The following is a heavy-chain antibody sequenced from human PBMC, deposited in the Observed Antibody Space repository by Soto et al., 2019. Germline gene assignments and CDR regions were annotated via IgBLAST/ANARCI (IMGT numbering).Heavy chain of an antibody. J-gene: IGHJ6*03. V-gene: IGHV3-23*01. Sequence: EVQLLESGGGLVQPGGSLRLSCAASGFSFSSYAMNWVRQAPGKGLEWVSTISGSVASTDYADSVKGRFTISRDNSRNTLYLKMNSPRAEDTAVYYCAKDRDSGSTFYYYYMDVWGKGTTVTVSS. CDR1: GFSFSSYA. CDR2: ISGSVAST. CDR3: AKDRDSGSTFYYYYMDV. D-gene: IGHD3-10*01.